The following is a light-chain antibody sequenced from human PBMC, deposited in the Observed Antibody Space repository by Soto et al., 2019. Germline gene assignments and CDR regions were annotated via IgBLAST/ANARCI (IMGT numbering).Light chain of an antibody. V-gene: IGKV3-11*01. J-gene: IGKJ1*01. CDR3: QQRSKWTLK. Sequence: ALFCSANDIVTLSYGASQSVSSHLAWYQQKPGQAPRLLIYDASNRATGIPGRFTGSGSGTDFTLTICCLEPEDFTVYYCQQRSKWTLKFGDGTIVDIK. CDR2: DAS. CDR1: QSVSSH.